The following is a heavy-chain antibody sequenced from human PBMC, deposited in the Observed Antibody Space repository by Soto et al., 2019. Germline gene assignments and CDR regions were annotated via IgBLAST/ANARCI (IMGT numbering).Heavy chain of an antibody. D-gene: IGHD3-3*01. J-gene: IGHJ4*02. V-gene: IGHV5-51*01. CDR2: ISAADSDT. CDR1: GYNFTRHW. Sequence: PGESLKISCKGSGYNFTRHWIAWVRQMPGKGLEWMGIISAADSDTRYSPSFQGQVTISADKSSDTAYVQWSSLRASDTAMYYCARRGLGTYYPFWSGYFDYWGQGTLVTVSS. CDR3: ARRGLGTYYPFWSGYFDY.